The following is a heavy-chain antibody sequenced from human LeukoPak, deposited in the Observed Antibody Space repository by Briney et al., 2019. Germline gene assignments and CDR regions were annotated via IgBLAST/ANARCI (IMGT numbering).Heavy chain of an antibody. V-gene: IGHV3-23*01. CDR1: GFTLSASA. J-gene: IGHJ6*02. Sequence: PGGSLRLSCAASGFTLSASAMSWVRQAPGKGLEWVSAFSGRGATAYYADSVRGRFTISRDNSKNTLFLQMDSLGADDTAVYYCAKSSPFGTTWYGAIDVWGHGTTVTVSS. CDR2: FSGRGATA. D-gene: IGHD6-13*01. CDR3: AKSSPFGTTWYGAIDV.